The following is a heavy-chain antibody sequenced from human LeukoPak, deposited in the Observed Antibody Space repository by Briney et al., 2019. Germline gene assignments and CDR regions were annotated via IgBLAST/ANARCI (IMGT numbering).Heavy chain of an antibody. V-gene: IGHV4-59*01. Sequence: PSETLSLTCSVSGGSINSDYWSWIRQPPGKGLEWIGYIYHSGSTNYNPSLKSRVTISVDTSKKQLSLKLSSVTDADTAVYYCAREVPRTATAGTEAFDIWGQGTLVTVSS. CDR3: AREVPRTATAGTEAFDI. CDR2: IYHSGST. D-gene: IGHD6-13*01. CDR1: GGSINSDY. J-gene: IGHJ3*02.